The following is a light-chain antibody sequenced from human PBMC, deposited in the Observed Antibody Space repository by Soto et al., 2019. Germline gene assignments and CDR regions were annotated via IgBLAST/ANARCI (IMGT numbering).Light chain of an antibody. CDR3: ATWDDRLNGRV. V-gene: IGLV1-44*01. CDR1: TSSIGSYT. J-gene: IGLJ3*02. Sequence: QSMLTQPPSASGTPGQRVTISCSGSTSSIGSYTVNWYQQLPGMAPKLLIYGHNQRPSGVPDRFSGSKSGTSASLAITGLQSEDEADYHCATWDDRLNGRVFGGGTKLTVL. CDR2: GHN.